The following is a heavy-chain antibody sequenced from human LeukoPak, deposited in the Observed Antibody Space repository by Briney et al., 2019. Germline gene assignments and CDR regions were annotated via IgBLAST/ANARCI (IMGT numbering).Heavy chain of an antibody. Sequence: PGGSLRLSCAASGFSFDDNAMYWVRQAPGKGLEWVSLISGDGATTYYADSVKGRFNISRDNSKSSLYLQMNSLRSEDSALYYCAKDNQRGGFQLWGQGTLVTVSS. V-gene: IGHV3-43*02. CDR3: AKDNQRGGFQL. CDR1: GFSFDDNA. D-gene: IGHD3-16*01. J-gene: IGHJ1*01. CDR2: ISGDGATT.